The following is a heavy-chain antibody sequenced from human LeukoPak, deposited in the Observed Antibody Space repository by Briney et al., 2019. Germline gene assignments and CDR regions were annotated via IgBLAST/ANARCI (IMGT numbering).Heavy chain of an antibody. Sequence: GGSLRLSCAASGFTFTDSYMTWVRQAPGKGLEWLSYISGSGDDTNYADSVRGRFTISRDNAKNSLYLQMNSLRAEDTAVYYCARDYLRTTVTAPWYFDLWGRGTLVTVSS. CDR2: ISGSGDDT. CDR3: ARDYLRTTVTAPWYFDL. D-gene: IGHD4-17*01. V-gene: IGHV3-11*06. J-gene: IGHJ2*01. CDR1: GFTFTDSY.